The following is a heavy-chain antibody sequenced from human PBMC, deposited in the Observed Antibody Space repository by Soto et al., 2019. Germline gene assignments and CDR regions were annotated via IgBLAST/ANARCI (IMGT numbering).Heavy chain of an antibody. CDR3: ARRRQQLAPDY. J-gene: IGHJ4*02. D-gene: IGHD6-13*01. CDR2: INHSGST. CDR1: GGSFSGYY. Sequence: QVQLQQWGAGLLKPSETLSLTCAVYGGSFSGYYWSWIRQPPGKGLEWIGEINHSGSTNYNPSLKSRLTISVDTSKNQFSLKLSSVTAADTAVYYCARRRQQLAPDYWGQGTLVTVSS. V-gene: IGHV4-34*01.